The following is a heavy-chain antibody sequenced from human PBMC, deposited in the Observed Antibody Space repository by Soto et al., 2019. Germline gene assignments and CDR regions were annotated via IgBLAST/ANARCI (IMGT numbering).Heavy chain of an antibody. CDR3: ARYRREAVAGYTLDN. Sequence: QVQLQESGPGLVKASVTLSLTCTVSGGSISSNYWTWIRQPPGKGLGWIGYGYNSGSTNYNPSLKSRVTISEDTSKSQFSLKVNSMTAADTAVYYCARYRREAVAGYTLDNWGQGILVTVSS. CDR1: GGSISSNY. V-gene: IGHV4-59*01. J-gene: IGHJ4*02. D-gene: IGHD6-13*01. CDR2: GYNSGST.